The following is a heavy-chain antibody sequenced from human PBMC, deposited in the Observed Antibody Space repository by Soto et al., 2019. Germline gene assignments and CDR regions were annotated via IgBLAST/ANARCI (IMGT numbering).Heavy chain of an antibody. CDR1: GFTFSNYG. CDR2: ILYDGSNK. D-gene: IGHD3-22*01. CDR3: AKLFRTYDSDSCVY. Sequence: QVQLVESGGGVVQPGTSLRLSCAASGFTFSNYGMHWVRQAPGKGLAWVAVILYDGSNKYYADSVKGRFTISRDNPKMTRYRPTNWPRSEDSAVEHGAKLFRTYDSDSCVYRGQGTLVTVSS. V-gene: IGHV3-30*18. J-gene: IGHJ4*02.